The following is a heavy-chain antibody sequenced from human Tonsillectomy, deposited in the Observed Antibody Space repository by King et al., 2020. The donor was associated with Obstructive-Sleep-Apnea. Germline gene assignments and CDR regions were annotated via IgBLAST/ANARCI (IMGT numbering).Heavy chain of an antibody. CDR3: ACGDGHIVVRAAYTFYL. CDR2: IIPGSRTP. J-gene: IGHJ3*01. Sequence: QLVQSGAEVKEPGSSVKISCKASGGTFGSYAMSWVRQAPGQGLEWMGGIIPGSRTPDYAQKFQGRVTITADDYTTTAYMELSSLRSEDTAIYYCACGDGHIVVRAAYTFYLWGQGTMVAVSS. CDR1: GGTFGSYA. V-gene: IGHV1-69*01. D-gene: IGHD2-21*01.